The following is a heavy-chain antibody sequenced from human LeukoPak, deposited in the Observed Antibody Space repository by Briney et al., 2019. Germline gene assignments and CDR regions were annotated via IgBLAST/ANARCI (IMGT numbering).Heavy chain of an antibody. CDR1: GFPFSSYA. CDR3: AKDSKYRSVVPAASDY. Sequence: GGSLRLSCAASGFPFSSYAMSWVRQAPGKGLEWVSAISGSGGSTYYADSVKGRFTISRDNSKNTLYLQMNSLRAEDTAVYYCAKDSKYRSVVPAASDYWGQGTLVTVSS. J-gene: IGHJ4*02. V-gene: IGHV3-23*01. D-gene: IGHD2-2*01. CDR2: ISGSGGST.